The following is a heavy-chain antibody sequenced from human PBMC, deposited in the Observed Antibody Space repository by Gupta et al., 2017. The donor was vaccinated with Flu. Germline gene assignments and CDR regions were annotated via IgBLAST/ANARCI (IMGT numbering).Heavy chain of an antibody. Sequence: EVQLVESGGGLIQRGGSLRLLCRASGFSCDNYHMHWVRPAPGKGLEGVSSISWNSINIGYAASCNGLVTISRDNAKNSLDLHVHILRDEDSGLFYLVRGDFWNNPVAGGNAFDIWGQWAMVIVSS. V-gene: IGHV3-9*01. CDR1: GFSCDNYH. D-gene: IGHD6-19*01. J-gene: IGHJ3*02. CDR2: ISWNSINI. CDR3: VRGDFWNNPVAGGNAFDI.